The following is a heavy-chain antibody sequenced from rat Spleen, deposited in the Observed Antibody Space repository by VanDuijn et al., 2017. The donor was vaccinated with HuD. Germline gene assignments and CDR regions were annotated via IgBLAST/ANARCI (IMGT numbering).Heavy chain of an antibody. V-gene: IGHV5-25*01. CDR2: ISTGGGNT. Sequence: VQLVESGGGLVQPGRSLKLSCAAPGFTFNSFSMAWVRQAPTKGLEWVASISTGGGNTYYQDPVKGRFTISRDNAKSTLYLQMDSLRSEDTATYYCASFDYWGQGVMVTVSS. CDR3: ASFDY. J-gene: IGHJ2*01. CDR1: GFTFNSFS.